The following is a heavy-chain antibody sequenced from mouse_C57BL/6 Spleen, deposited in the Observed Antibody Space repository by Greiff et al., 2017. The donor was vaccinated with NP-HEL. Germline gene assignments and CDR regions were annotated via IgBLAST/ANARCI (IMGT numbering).Heavy chain of an antibody. CDR3: ARVTGTGGDY. Sequence: EVQLQQSGPVLVKPGASVKMSCKASGYTFTDYYMNWVKQSHGKSLEWIGVINPYNGGTSYNQKFKGKATLTVDKSSSTAYMELNSLTSEDAAVYYCARVTGTGGDYWGQGTTLTVSS. V-gene: IGHV1-19*01. J-gene: IGHJ2*01. CDR1: GYTFTDYY. CDR2: INPYNGGT. D-gene: IGHD4-1*01.